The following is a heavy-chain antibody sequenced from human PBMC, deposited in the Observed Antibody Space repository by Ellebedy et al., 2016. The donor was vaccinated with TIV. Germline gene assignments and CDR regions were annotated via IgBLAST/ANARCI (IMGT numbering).Heavy chain of an antibody. D-gene: IGHD6-13*01. CDR2: INPDSGGT. J-gene: IGHJ6*02. CDR1: GYVFTAYY. V-gene: IGHV1-2*02. CDR3: ARVRRGSSGMDV. Sequence: ASVKVSCKTSGYVFTAYYIHWVRQAPGQGLEWMGWINPDSGGTNSAQKFQGRVTMTRDTSVNTAYLELSRLESDDTAVYHCARVRRGSSGMDVWGQGTTVTVS.